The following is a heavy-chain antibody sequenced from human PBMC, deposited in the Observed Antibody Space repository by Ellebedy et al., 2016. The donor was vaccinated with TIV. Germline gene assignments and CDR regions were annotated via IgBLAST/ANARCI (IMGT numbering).Heavy chain of an antibody. Sequence: ASVKVSCXASGYTFTSYDINWVRQATGQGLEWMRWMNPNSGNTGYAQKFQGRVTMTRNTSISTAYMELSSLRSEDTAVYYCAIPGGRGGYDWDYWGQGTLVTVSS. CDR3: AIPGGRGGYDWDY. CDR2: MNPNSGNT. CDR1: GYTFTSYD. D-gene: IGHD5-12*01. V-gene: IGHV1-8*01. J-gene: IGHJ4*02.